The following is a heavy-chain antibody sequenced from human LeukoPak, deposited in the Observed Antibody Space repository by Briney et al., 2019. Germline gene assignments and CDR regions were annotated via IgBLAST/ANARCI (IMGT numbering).Heavy chain of an antibody. D-gene: IGHD3-10*01. CDR2: INHSGST. V-gene: IGHV4-34*01. J-gene: IGHJ6*03. CDR3: ARHQGVYYGSGSRALYYYYYYMDV. Sequence: KASETLSLTCAVYGGSFSGYYWSWIRQPPGKGLEWIGEINHSGSTNYNPSLKSRVTISVDTSKNQFSLKLSSVTAADTAVYYCARHQGVYYGSGSRALYYYYYYMDVWGKGTTVTVS. CDR1: GGSFSGYY.